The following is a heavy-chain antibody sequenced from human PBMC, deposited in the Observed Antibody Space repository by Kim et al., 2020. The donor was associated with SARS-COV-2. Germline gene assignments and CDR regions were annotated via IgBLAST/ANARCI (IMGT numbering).Heavy chain of an antibody. CDR3: ARGLGELSY. J-gene: IGHJ4*02. V-gene: IGHV4-39*01. CDR1: GGSISSSSYY. D-gene: IGHD3-16*02. CDR2: IYYSGST. Sequence: SETLSLTCTVSGGSISSSSYYWGWIRQPPGKGLEWIGSIYYSGSTYYNPSLKSRVTISVDTSKNQFSLKLSSVTAADTAVYYCARGLGELSYWGQGTLVTVSS.